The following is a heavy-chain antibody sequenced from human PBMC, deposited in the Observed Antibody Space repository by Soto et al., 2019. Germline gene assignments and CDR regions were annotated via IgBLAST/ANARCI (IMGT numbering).Heavy chain of an antibody. CDR2: IYHSGST. D-gene: IGHD3-10*01. V-gene: IGHV4-30-2*01. J-gene: IGHJ5*02. CDR1: GGSISSGGYS. CDR3: ARDKRQLLWFGEFDP. Sequence: QLQLQESGSGLVKPSQTLSLTCAVSGGSISSGGYSWSWIRQPPGKGLEWIGYIYHSGSTYYNPSLKSRVTISVDSSKNQFSLKLSSVTAADTAVYYCARDKRQLLWFGEFDPWGQGTLVTVSS.